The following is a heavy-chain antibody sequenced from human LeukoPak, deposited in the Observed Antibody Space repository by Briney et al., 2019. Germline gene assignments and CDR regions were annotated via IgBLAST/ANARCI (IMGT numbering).Heavy chain of an antibody. CDR2: IYYSGST. D-gene: IGHD3-10*01. CDR1: GGAISSSSYS. V-gene: IGHV4-39*01. J-gene: IGHJ4*02. Sequence: SETLSLTCTVSGGAISSSSYSWGWIRQPPGKGLEWIGSIYYSGSTYYNPSLKSRVTISVDTSKNQFSLKLSSVTAADTAVYYCAGSYYFDYWGQGTLVTVSS. CDR3: AGSYYFDY.